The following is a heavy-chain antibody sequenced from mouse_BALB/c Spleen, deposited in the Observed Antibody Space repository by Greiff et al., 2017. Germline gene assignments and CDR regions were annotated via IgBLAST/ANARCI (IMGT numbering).Heavy chain of an antibody. CDR3: TRSHYYGSSSSMDY. Sequence: EVQLQQSGTVLARPGASVKMSCKASGYSFTSYWMHWVKQRPGQGLEWIGAIYPGNSDTSYNQKFKGKAKLTAVTSASTAYMELSSLTNEDSAVYYCTRSHYYGSSSSMDYWGQGTSVTVSS. V-gene: IGHV1-5*01. CDR1: GYSFTSYW. J-gene: IGHJ4*01. CDR2: IYPGNSDT. D-gene: IGHD1-1*01.